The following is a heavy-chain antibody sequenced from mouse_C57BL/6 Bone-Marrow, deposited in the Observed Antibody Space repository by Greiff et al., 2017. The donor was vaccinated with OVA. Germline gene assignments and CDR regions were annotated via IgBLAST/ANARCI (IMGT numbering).Heavy chain of an antibody. D-gene: IGHD4-1*01. CDR2: ISNLAYSI. CDR3: ARGNWDWYFDV. Sequence: EVQLVESGGGLVQPGGSLKLSCAASGFTFSDYGMAWVRQAPRKGPEWVAFISNLAYSIYYADTVTGRFTISRENAKNTLYLEMSSLRSEDTAMYYCARGNWDWYFDVWGTGTTVTVSS. CDR1: GFTFSDYG. V-gene: IGHV5-15*01. J-gene: IGHJ1*03.